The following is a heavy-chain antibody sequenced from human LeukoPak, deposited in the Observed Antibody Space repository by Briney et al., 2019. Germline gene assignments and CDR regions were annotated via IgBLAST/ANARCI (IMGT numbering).Heavy chain of an antibody. CDR3: AKNGQSGFSFDP. J-gene: IGHJ5*02. Sequence: SEALSLTCAVYGGSLNGHYWSWIRQPPGKGLEWIGEGSESGGTKFNPSLKSRVTISADTSKNQFSLKLNSVTAADTAVYYCAKNGQSGFSFDPWGQGTLVTVSS. V-gene: IGHV4-34*01. D-gene: IGHD3-3*01. CDR2: GSESGGT. CDR1: GGSLNGHY.